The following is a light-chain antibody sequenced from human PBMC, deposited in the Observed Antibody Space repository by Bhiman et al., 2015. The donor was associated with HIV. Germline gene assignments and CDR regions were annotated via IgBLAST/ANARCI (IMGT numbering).Light chain of an antibody. Sequence: QSALTQPASVSGSPGQSITISCTGSGSDVGGYNHVSWYQQHPGKAPKLMIYDVSNRPSGVSNRFSGSKSGNTASLTISGLQAEDEADYYCSSLTSSSTGVVFGGGTRLTV. J-gene: IGLJ2*01. V-gene: IGLV2-14*03. CDR3: SSLTSSSTGVV. CDR1: GSDVGGYNH. CDR2: DVS.